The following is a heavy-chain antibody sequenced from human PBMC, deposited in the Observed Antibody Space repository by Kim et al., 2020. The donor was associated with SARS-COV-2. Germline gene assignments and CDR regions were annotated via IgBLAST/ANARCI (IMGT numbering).Heavy chain of an antibody. CDR2: INPNTGGA. CDR1: GYTFSDYS. Sequence: ASVKVSCKASGYTFSDYSIHWVRQAPGQGLEWMGWINPNTGGAQYAQQFQCGVTITRDTSISTVYMELTNLKFDDTAVYYCARDLGGFDSSDYFCHWGQGTLVTDSS. D-gene: IGHD3-22*01. CDR3: ARDLGGFDSSDYFCH. J-gene: IGHJ4*01. V-gene: IGHV1-2*02.